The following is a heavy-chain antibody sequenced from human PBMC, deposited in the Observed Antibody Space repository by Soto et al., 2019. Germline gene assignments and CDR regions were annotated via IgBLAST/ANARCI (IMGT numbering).Heavy chain of an antibody. V-gene: IGHV1-18*01. CDR1: GYTFTRYG. D-gene: IGHD2-21*02. CDR2: INTYNGDT. CDR3: ARDEYGGDSGYAMDV. Sequence: QVELVQSGAEVKKPGASVKVSCKASGYTFTRYGISWVRQAPGQGFEWIGWINTYNGDTSYAQKLQGRVTMTTDTSTSTAYLELRSLTSDDTAVFYCARDEYGGDSGYAMDVWGQGTTVTVSS. J-gene: IGHJ6*02.